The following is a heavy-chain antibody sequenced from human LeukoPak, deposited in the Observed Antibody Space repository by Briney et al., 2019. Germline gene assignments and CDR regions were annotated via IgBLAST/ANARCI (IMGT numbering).Heavy chain of an antibody. D-gene: IGHD6-6*01. V-gene: IGHV4-30-2*01. CDR2: IYHSGST. CDR1: GGSISSGGYS. J-gene: IGHJ5*02. Sequence: SQTLSLTCAVSGGSISSGGYSWSWIRQPPGKGLEWIGYIYHSGSTYYNPSLKSRVTISVDRSKNQFSLKLSSVTAADTAVYYCAARGQARPKSWFDPWGQGTLVTVSS. CDR3: AARGQARPKSWFDP.